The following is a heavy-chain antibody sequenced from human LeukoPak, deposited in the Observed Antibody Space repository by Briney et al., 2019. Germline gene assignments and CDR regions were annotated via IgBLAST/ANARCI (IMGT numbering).Heavy chain of an antibody. CDR3: ARGRPHGNDY. Sequence: GGSLRLSCVAYGFNFRDYSMNWVRQAPGKGLDWVSGISGTSSYMYYGDSVKGRFTVSRDNAKNSLYLQMESLRVEDTAVYYCARGRPHGNDYWGQGTLVTVSS. D-gene: IGHD4-23*01. CDR2: ISGTSSYM. V-gene: IGHV3-21*01. J-gene: IGHJ4*02. CDR1: GFNFRDYS.